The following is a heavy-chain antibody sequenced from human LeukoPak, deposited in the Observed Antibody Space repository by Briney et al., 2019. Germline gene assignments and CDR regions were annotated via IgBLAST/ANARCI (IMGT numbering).Heavy chain of an antibody. D-gene: IGHD3-3*01. CDR1: GGIFRSYG. J-gene: IGHJ3*02. CDR3: ARQGDITIFGVAQPGGAFDI. Sequence: ASVKVSCKASGGIFRSYGISWVRQAPGQGLEWMGGIIPIFGTANYAQKFQGRVTITTDESTSTAYMELSSLRSEDTAVYYCARQGDITIFGVAQPGGAFDIWGQGTMVTVSS. CDR2: IIPIFGTA. V-gene: IGHV1-69*05.